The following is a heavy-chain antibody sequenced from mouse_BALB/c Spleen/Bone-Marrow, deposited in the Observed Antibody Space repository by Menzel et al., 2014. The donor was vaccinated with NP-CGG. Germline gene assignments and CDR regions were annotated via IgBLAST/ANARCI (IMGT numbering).Heavy chain of an antibody. D-gene: IGHD2-14*01. CDR2: IDLYYGGT. CDR1: GNSFTANN. Sequence: EVQLQQSGPELEKPGASVKISCKASGNSFTANNMNWVKRSNGKSLEWIGNIDLYYGGTSYNQKFKGKATLTVDKSSSTAYMQLKSLTSEDSAVYYCARSRYDGTYWYFDVWGAGTTVTVSS. J-gene: IGHJ1*01. CDR3: ARSRYDGTYWYFDV. V-gene: IGHV1-39*01.